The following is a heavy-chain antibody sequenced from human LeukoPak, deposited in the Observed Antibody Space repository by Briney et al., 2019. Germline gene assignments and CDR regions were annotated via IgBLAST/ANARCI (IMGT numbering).Heavy chain of an antibody. V-gene: IGHV4-59*08. D-gene: IGHD3-22*01. J-gene: IGHJ3*02. CDR2: IYYSGST. Sequence: PSETLSLTCTVSGGSISSYYWRWVRQPPGKGLEWIGYIYYSGSTNYNPSLKSRVTISVDTSKNQLSLKLSSVTAADTAVYYCARHDTYYYDSSGYKPDAFDIWGQGTMVTVSS. CDR3: ARHDTYYYDSSGYKPDAFDI. CDR1: GGSISSYY.